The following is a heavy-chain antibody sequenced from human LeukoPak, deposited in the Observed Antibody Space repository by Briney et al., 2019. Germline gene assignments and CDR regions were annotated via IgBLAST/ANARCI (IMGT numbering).Heavy chain of an antibody. D-gene: IGHD6-13*01. V-gene: IGHV3-23*01. CDR1: GFTFSSYV. Sequence: GGSLRLSCAASGFTFSSYVMSWVRQAPGKGLEWVSAISGSGGSTYYADSVKGRFTISRDNSKNTLYLQMNSLRAEDTAVYYCAKERTPGYSSSWYYFAYWGQGTLVTVSS. CDR3: AKERTPGYSSSWYYFAY. CDR2: ISGSGGST. J-gene: IGHJ4*02.